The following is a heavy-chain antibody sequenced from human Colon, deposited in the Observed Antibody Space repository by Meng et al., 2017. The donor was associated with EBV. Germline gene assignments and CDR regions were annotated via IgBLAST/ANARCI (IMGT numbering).Heavy chain of an antibody. CDR3: ARGGYYSFDY. CDR1: GGSISSVYW. V-gene: IGHV4-4*02. J-gene: IGHJ4*02. Sequence: GPGCVKPSETLSSACAVSGGSISSVYWWTWVRQSPGKGLEWIGEIYHSGSTNYNPSLKSRVTISVDKSKNQFSLKLTSVTAADTAVYYCARGGYYSFDYWGQRTLVTVSS. CDR2: IYHSGST. D-gene: IGHD5-18*01.